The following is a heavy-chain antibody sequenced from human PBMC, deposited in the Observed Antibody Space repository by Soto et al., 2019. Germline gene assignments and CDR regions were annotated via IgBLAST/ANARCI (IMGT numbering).Heavy chain of an antibody. CDR2: ISWSGGST. CDR3: AKPDGATYNFRY. V-gene: IGHV3-23*01. CDR1: GFNFNTQS. J-gene: IGHJ4*01. Sequence: EVQLLESGGGSVQPGGSLRLSCAASGFNFNTQSMSWVSQAPGMGLEWVSAISWSGGSTYYADSVKGRFAISRDNSKNTLYLQINSLRAEDTAVYYCAKPDGATYNFRYWGQGALVIVSA. D-gene: IGHD1-1*01.